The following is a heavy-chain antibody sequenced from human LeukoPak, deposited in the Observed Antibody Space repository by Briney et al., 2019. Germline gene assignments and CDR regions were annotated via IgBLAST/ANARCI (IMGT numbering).Heavy chain of an antibody. Sequence: PGGSLRLSCAASGFTFSSYWMTWVRQAPGKGLEWVANIKQDGSETYYVDSVKGRSTISRDNAKNSLYLQMNSLRAGDTAVYYSARVRTWVAVPGPFDYWGQGTLVTVSS. V-gene: IGHV3-7*01. J-gene: IGHJ4*02. D-gene: IGHD6-19*01. CDR1: GFTFSSYW. CDR3: ARVRTWVAVPGPFDY. CDR2: IKQDGSET.